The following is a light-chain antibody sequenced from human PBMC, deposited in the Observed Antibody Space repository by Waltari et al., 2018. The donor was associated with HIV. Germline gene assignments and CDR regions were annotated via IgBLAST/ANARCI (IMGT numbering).Light chain of an antibody. J-gene: IGLJ1*01. V-gene: IGLV1-47*01. CDR2: RNN. CDR1: NSNIGSNF. CDR3: ASWDDGLRGHV. Sequence: QSGLTQPPSASGTPGQRLSISCAGTNSNIGSNFVFWYRQIPGAPPTLLVYRNNQRPSGVGDRFSGSRSGASASLVISGLRVEDEADYYCASWDDGLRGHVFGSGTTVSV.